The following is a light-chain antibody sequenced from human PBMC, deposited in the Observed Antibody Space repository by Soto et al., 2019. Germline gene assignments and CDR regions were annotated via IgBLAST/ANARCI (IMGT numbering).Light chain of an antibody. V-gene: IGLV1-40*01. Sequence: QAVVTQPPSVSGAPGQRVTISCTGSSSNIGAGYDVHWYQQLPGTAPKLLIYGNSNRPSGVPDRFSGSKSGTSASLAITGLQADDESDYYCQSYDSSLSALVVFGGGTKLTVL. CDR3: QSYDSSLSALVV. CDR1: SSNIGAGYD. CDR2: GNS. J-gene: IGLJ2*01.